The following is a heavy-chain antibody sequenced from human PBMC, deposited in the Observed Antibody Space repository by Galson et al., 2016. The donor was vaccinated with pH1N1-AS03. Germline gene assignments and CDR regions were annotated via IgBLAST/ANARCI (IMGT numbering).Heavy chain of an antibody. J-gene: IGHJ4*02. Sequence: QSGAEVKKPGESLMISCKASGFRFTTYWIAWVRQLPGKGLEWMGIIYPGDSDTRYSPSFQGHVTISADASISTAYLQWSSLKASDTAIYYCARRGHCTGISCYDLDSWGQGTMVTVSS. CDR2: IYPGDSDT. CDR3: ARRGHCTGISCYDLDS. CDR1: GFRFTTYW. D-gene: IGHD2-2*01. V-gene: IGHV5-51*03.